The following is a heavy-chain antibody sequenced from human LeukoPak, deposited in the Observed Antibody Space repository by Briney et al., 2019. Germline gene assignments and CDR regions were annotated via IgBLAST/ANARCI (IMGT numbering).Heavy chain of an antibody. J-gene: IGHJ4*02. V-gene: IGHV3-49*04. CDR3: TRGGGNCGGDCPYYFDY. D-gene: IGHD2-21*02. CDR1: GFTFGDYA. Sequence: GGSLRLSCTASGFTFGDYAMSWVRQAPGKGLEWVGFIRSKAYGGTTEYAASVKGRFTISRDDSKSIAYLQMNSLKTEGTAVYYGTRGGGNCGGDCPYYFDYWGQGTLVTVSS. CDR2: IRSKAYGGTT.